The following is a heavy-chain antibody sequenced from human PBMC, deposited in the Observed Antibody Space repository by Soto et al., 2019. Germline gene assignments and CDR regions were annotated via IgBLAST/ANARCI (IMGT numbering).Heavy chain of an antibody. CDR2: IVPIFGTR. J-gene: IGHJ4*02. Sequence: QVKLVQSGAEVKKPGYSVKVSCKASGDSFSNYAMSWVRQATGQGVEWMGGIVPIFGTRSYAQKFQDRITIIADESTNTAYMELRGLRSDDPAVYYCTRDGDSSTYEYWTQGTLVTVST. D-gene: IGHD3-22*01. V-gene: IGHV1-69*12. CDR1: GDSFSNYA. CDR3: TRDGDSSTYEY.